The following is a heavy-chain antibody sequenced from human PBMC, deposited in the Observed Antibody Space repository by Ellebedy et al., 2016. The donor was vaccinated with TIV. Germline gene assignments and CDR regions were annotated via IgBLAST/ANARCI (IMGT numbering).Heavy chain of an antibody. V-gene: IGHV1-18*01. CDR2: ISADNGDT. D-gene: IGHD2-15*01. CDR1: GYTFTKYD. CDR3: ASSLEAWYGD. J-gene: IGHJ4*02. Sequence: ASVKVSXXAFGYTFTKYDVNWVRQAPGEGLEWMGCISADNGDTNYAQKFQGRVTMTTEKSTTTAYMKLRGLRSDDTAVYFCASSLEAWYGDWGQGTLVNVSS.